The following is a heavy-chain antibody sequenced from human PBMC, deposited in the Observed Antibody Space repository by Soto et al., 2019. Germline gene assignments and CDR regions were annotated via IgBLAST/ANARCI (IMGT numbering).Heavy chain of an antibody. Sequence: GGSLRLSCAASGFTFSNYWIHWVRQVPGEGLVWVSSINNDGSRTWYADSVRGRIAMSRDNARNLVSLQMNSLRAEDTAVYYCGTTFEYWGQGARVTVSS. J-gene: IGHJ4*02. CDR2: INNDGSRT. CDR1: GFTFSNYW. V-gene: IGHV3-74*01. D-gene: IGHD1-26*01. CDR3: GTTFEY.